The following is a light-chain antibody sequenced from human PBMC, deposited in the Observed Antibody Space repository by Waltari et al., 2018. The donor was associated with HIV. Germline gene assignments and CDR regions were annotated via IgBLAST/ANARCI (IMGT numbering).Light chain of an antibody. Sequence: DIQLTQSPSFLSASVGDRVTITCQASQGISSYLAWYQQKPGKAPKLLIYAASTLQSGVPSRFSGSGSGTEFTLTISSLQPEDFATYYCQQLNSYPKFTFGPGTKVDIK. V-gene: IGKV1-9*01. J-gene: IGKJ3*01. CDR2: AAS. CDR3: QQLNSYPKFT. CDR1: QGISSY.